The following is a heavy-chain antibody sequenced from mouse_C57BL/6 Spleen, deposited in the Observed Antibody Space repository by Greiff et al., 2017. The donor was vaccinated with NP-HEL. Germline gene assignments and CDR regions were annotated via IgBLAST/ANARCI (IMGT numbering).Heavy chain of an antibody. CDR3: ARETGYFDY. V-gene: IGHV3-6*01. D-gene: IGHD4-1*01. J-gene: IGHJ2*01. CDR1: GYSITSGYY. Sequence: EVKLQESGPGLVKPSQSLSLTCSVTGYSITSGYYWNWIRQFPGNKLEWIGYISYDGSNNYNPSLKNRISITRDTSKNQCFLKLNSVTTEDTATYYCARETGYFDYWGQGTTRTVSS. CDR2: ISYDGSN.